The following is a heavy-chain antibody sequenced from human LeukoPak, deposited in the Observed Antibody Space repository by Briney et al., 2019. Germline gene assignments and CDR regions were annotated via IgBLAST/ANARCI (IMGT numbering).Heavy chain of an antibody. CDR1: GGSFSGYY. D-gene: IGHD3-22*01. CDR3: AGKDYDSSGYFDY. CDR2: INHSGST. V-gene: IGHV4-34*01. J-gene: IGHJ4*02. Sequence: PSETLSLTCAVYGGSFSGYYWSWIRQPPGKGLEWIGEINHSGSTNYNPPLKSRVTISVDTSKNQFSLKLSSVTAADTAVYYCAGKDYDSSGYFDYWGQGTLVTVSS.